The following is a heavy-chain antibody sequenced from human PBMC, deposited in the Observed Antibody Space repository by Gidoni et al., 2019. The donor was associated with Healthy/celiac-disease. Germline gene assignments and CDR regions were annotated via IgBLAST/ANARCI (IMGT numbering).Heavy chain of an antibody. CDR2: IYYSGST. Sequence: QLQLQESGPGLVKPSETLSLTCTVSGGSISSSSYYWGWIRQPPGKGLEWIGSIYYSGSTYDNPSLKSRVTISVDTSKNQFSLKLSSVTAADTAVYYCARQGPYYYDSSGYSKLYYFDYWGQGTLVTVSS. J-gene: IGHJ4*02. CDR3: ARQGPYYYDSSGYSKLYYFDY. V-gene: IGHV4-39*01. D-gene: IGHD3-22*01. CDR1: GGSISSSSYY.